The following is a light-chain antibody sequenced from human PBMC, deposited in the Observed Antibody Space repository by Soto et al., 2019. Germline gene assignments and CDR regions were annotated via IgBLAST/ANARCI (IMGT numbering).Light chain of an antibody. J-gene: IGKJ3*01. CDR1: QSISSW. Sequence: MQMTKSPSTLSASVGDSVTITCRASQSISSWLAWYQQQPGKAPKLLIYKASSLESGVPSMFSGRGCGTEFILTISSLQYYDAASYYGQEYNCLFSFGPGTIVDIK. V-gene: IGKV1-5*03. CDR2: KAS. CDR3: QEYNCLFS.